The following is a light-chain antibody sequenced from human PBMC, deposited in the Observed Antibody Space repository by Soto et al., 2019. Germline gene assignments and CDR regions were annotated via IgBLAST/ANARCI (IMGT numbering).Light chain of an antibody. Sequence: DIQMTQSPATLSASVGDRVTITCRASENIDSYLAWYQKKPGKGPKPLIYRASSLASGVPSRFSGSGSGTQFTLTISSLQPDDVATYYCQQYANSFFTFGPGTTVDLK. V-gene: IGKV1-5*03. J-gene: IGKJ3*01. CDR1: ENIDSY. CDR2: RAS. CDR3: QQYANSFFT.